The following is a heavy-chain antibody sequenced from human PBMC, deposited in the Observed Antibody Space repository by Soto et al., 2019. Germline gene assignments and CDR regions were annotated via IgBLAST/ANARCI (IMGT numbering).Heavy chain of an antibody. Sequence: GVSLTVSCAASGLSVSCKYLSWLRQAPGKGLEWVSVIYSGGSTYYADSVKGRFTISRDNSKNTLYLQMNSLRAEDTAVYYCSRDRVESGYPEYFQHWGQGTLVTVSS. CDR3: SRDRVESGYPEYFQH. CDR1: GLSVSCKY. CDR2: IYSGGST. J-gene: IGHJ1*01. D-gene: IGHD3-22*01. V-gene: IGHV3-53*01.